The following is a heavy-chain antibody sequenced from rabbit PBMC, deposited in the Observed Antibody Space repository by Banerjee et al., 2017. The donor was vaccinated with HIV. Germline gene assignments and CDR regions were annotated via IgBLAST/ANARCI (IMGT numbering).Heavy chain of an antibody. CDR3: ARGYAGGMDL. D-gene: IGHD4-2*01. Sequence: QEQLEESGGGLVKPGASLTLTCTASGFSFSSYAMSWVRQAPGKGLEWVVYTDTGDGSTYYASWAKGRFTISKTSSTTVTLQMTSLTVADTATYFCARGYAGGMDLWGPGTPSPS. CDR1: GFSFSSYA. V-gene: IGHV1S45*01. CDR2: TDTGDGST. J-gene: IGHJ6*01.